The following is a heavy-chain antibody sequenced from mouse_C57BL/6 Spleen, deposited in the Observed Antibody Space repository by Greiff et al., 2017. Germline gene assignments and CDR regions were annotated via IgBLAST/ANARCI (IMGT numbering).Heavy chain of an antibody. CDR2: INYDGSST. Sequence: DVQLVESEGGLVQPGSSMKLSCTASGFTFSDYYMAWVRQVPEKGLEWVANINYDGSSTYYLDSLKSRFIISRDNAKNILYLQMSSLKSEDTATYYCARDGSYYFDYWGQGTTLTVSS. CDR3: ARDGSYYFDY. D-gene: IGHD1-1*02. CDR1: GFTFSDYY. V-gene: IGHV5-16*01. J-gene: IGHJ2*01.